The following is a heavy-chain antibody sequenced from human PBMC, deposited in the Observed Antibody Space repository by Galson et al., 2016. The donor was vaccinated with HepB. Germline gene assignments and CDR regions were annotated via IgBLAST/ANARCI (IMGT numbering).Heavy chain of an antibody. CDR1: GFTVSNNY. CDR3: SRDRHRRSQNTVIGL. D-gene: IGHD2/OR15-2a*01. Sequence: SLRLSCAASGFTVSNNYMKWVRQAPGKGLEWVSLIYSNGDTRYADSVKGRFTISRDNFKNTVYLHMNNLRAEDTAMYYCSRDRHRRSQNTVIGLWGQGTLVTVSS. J-gene: IGHJ4*02. V-gene: IGHV3-53*01. CDR2: IYSNGDT.